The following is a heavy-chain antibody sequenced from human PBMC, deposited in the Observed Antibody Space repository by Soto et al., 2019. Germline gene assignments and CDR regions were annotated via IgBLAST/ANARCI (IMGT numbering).Heavy chain of an antibody. D-gene: IGHD2-2*01. CDR2: IYPGDSNT. CDR1: GYTFTSYW. Sequence: PGESLKISCKGSGYTFTSYWIGWVRQMPWKGLEWMGIIYPGDSNTRYSPSFQGQVTISADKSISTAYLQWSSLKATDTAMYFCAREGYCSTTACYAVDYWGQGTMVTVST. J-gene: IGHJ4*02. CDR3: AREGYCSTTACYAVDY. V-gene: IGHV5-51*01.